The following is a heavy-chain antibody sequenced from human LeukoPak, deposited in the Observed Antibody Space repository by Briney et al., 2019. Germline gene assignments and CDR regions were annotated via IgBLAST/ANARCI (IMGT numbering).Heavy chain of an antibody. V-gene: IGHV4-61*02. CDR2: IYTSGST. Sequence: SETLSLTCTVSGGSISSGSYYWSWIRQPAGKGLEWIGRIYTSGSTNYNPSLKSRVTISVDTSKNQFSLKLSSVTAADTAVYYCARGIVVVPAALGYWGQGTLVTVSS. CDR3: ARGIVVVPAALGY. J-gene: IGHJ4*02. D-gene: IGHD2-2*01. CDR1: GGSISSGSYY.